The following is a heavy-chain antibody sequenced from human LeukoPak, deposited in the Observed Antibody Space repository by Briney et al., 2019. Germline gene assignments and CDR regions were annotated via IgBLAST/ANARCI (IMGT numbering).Heavy chain of an antibody. J-gene: IGHJ4*02. CDR1: GGSISSSSYY. V-gene: IGHV4-39*07. D-gene: IGHD2-8*01. CDR3: ATLGYCTNGVCYEVSY. Sequence: PSETLSITCTVSGGSISSSSYYWGWIRQPPGKGLEWIGEINHSGSTNYKPSLKSRVTISVDTSKNQFSLKLSSVTAADTAVYYCATLGYCTNGVCYEVSYWGQGTLVTVSS. CDR2: INHSGST.